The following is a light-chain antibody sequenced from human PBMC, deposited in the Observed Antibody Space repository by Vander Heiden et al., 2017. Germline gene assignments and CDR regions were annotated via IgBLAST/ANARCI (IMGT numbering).Light chain of an antibody. CDR1: SSNIGAGYD. CDR3: QSYDSSLSV. Sequence: QSVLTQPPSVSGEPGQRVTISCTGSSSNIGAGYDVHWYQQLPGTAPKLLIYGNSNRPSGVPDRFSGSKPGTSASLAITGLQAEDEADYYCQSYDSSLSVFGGGTKLTVL. V-gene: IGLV1-40*01. J-gene: IGLJ2*01. CDR2: GNS.